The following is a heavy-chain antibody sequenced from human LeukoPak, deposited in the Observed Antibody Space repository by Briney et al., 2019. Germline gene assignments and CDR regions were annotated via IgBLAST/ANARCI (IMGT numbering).Heavy chain of an antibody. D-gene: IGHD5-12*01. V-gene: IGHV3-11*06. J-gene: IGHJ3*02. Sequence: KPGGSLRLSCAASGFTFSDYYMSWIRQAPGKGLEWVSYISSSSSYTNYADSVKGRFTISRDNAKNSLYLQMNSLRAEDTAVYYCARDRGPRNAFDIWGQGTMVTVSS. CDR2: ISSSSSYT. CDR3: ARDRGPRNAFDI. CDR1: GFTFSDYY.